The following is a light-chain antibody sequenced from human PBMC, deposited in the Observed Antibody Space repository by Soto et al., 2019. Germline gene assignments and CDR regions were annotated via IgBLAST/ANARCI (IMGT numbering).Light chain of an antibody. V-gene: IGLV2-14*01. CDR3: SSYTSSSTYV. Sequence: QSALTQPASVSGSPGQSITXSCTGTSSDVGGYNYVSWYQQHPGKAPKLMIYEVSNRPSGVSNRFSGSKSGNTASLTISGLQAEDEADYYCSSYTSSSTYVFGTGTKVTVL. CDR1: SSDVGGYNY. CDR2: EVS. J-gene: IGLJ1*01.